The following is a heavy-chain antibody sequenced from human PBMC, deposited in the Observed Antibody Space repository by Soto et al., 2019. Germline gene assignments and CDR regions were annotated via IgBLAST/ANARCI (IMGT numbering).Heavy chain of an antibody. J-gene: IGHJ4*02. V-gene: IGHV1-46*01. CDR1: GYTFTNYY. CDR2: INPSGGST. Sequence: QVQLVQSGAEVKKPGASVKVSCKASGYTFTNYYIHWVRQAPGQGLEWMGMINPSGGSTSYTRRFQGRVTLPRDTSTSTVYMELSSLRSEDTAVYYCARESQSSGWSWFDYWGQGTLVTVSS. CDR3: ARESQSSGWSWFDY. D-gene: IGHD6-19*01.